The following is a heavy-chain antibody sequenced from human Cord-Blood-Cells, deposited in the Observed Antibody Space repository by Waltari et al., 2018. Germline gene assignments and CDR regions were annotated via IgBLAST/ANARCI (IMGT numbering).Heavy chain of an antibody. CDR2: INPNSGGT. CDR1: GQTFTVFC. V-gene: IGHV1-2*04. CDR3: ARAGGITGTTLGY. D-gene: IGHD1-7*01. Sequence: QVQLVQTGAEGKTPAASVKVSGQPSGQTFTVFCMHWCAPAPGQGLAWMGWINPNSGGTNYAQKFQGWVTMTRDTSISTAYMELSRLRSDDTAVYYCARAGGITGTTLGYWGQGTLVTVSS. J-gene: IGHJ4*02.